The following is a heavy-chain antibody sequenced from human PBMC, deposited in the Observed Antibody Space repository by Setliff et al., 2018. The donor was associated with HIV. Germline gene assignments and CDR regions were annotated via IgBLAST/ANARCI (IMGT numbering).Heavy chain of an antibody. V-gene: IGHV4-4*02. CDR1: GGSITSNDW. J-gene: IGHJ5*02. Sequence: PSETLSLTCAVSGGSITSNDWWNWVRQPPGKALEWIGQIYHGGNTNYNPSLRSRGTISMDKSKNQISLNLRSVTAADAAVYYCTRIPGLAQPMFYFDNWGQGALVTVSS. CDR2: IYHGGNT. D-gene: IGHD2-21*01. CDR3: TRIPGLAQPMFYFDN.